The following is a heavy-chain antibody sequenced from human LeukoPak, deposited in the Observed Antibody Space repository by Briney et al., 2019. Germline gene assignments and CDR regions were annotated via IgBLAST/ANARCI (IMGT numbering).Heavy chain of an antibody. D-gene: IGHD3-22*01. Sequence: GGSLRLSCAASGFTFSSYGMHWVRQAPGKGLEWVAFIRYDGSNKYYADSVKGRFTISRDNSKNTLYLQMNSLRAEDTAVYYCVKDGLPYDSSGYYNPQSSYYYYYYMDVWGKGTTVTVSS. CDR1: GFTFSSYG. J-gene: IGHJ6*03. CDR3: VKDGLPYDSSGYYNPQSSYYYYYYMDV. V-gene: IGHV3-30*02. CDR2: IRYDGSNK.